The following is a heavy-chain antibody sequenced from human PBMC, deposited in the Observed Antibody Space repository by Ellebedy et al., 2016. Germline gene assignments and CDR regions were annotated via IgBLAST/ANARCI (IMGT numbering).Heavy chain of an antibody. Sequence: SETLSLXXAVYGGSFSGYYWSWIRQPPGKGLEWIGEINHSGSTNYNPSLKSRVTISVDTSKNQFSLKLSSVTAADTAVYYCARGGAVVVAAPGAFDPWGQGTLVTVSS. CDR2: INHSGST. D-gene: IGHD2-15*01. V-gene: IGHV4-34*01. J-gene: IGHJ5*02. CDR1: GGSFSGYY. CDR3: ARGGAVVVAAPGAFDP.